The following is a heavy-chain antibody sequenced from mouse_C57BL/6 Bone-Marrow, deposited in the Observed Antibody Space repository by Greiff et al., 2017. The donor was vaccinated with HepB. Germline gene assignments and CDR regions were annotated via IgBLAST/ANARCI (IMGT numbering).Heavy chain of an antibody. CDR1: GYTFTSYW. D-gene: IGHD2-4*01. V-gene: IGHV1-50*01. J-gene: IGHJ3*01. Sequence: VQLQQPGAELVKPGASVKLSCKASGYTFTSYWMQWVKQRPGQGLEWIGEIDPSDSYTNYNQKFKGKATLTVDTSSSTAYMQLSSLTSEDSAVYYCAKSPIYYDYEDWFAYWGQGTLVTVSA. CDR2: IDPSDSYT. CDR3: AKSPIYYDYEDWFAY.